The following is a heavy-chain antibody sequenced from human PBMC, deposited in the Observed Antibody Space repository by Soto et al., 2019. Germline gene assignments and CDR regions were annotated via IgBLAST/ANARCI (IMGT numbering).Heavy chain of an antibody. CDR2: MNPNSGNT. J-gene: IGHJ6*03. V-gene: IGHV1-8*02. CDR3: AVGYYGDYLYYYYYYYMDV. CDR1: GYTFTSYG. D-gene: IGHD4-17*01. Sequence: ASVKVSCKASGYTFTSYGISWVRQATGQGLEWMGWMNPNSGNTGYAQKFQGRVTMTRNTSISTAYMELSSLRSEDTAVYYCAVGYYGDYLYYYYYYYMDVWGKGTTVPVSS.